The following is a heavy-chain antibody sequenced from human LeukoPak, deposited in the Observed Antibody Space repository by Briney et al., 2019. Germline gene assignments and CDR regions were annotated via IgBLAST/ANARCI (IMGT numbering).Heavy chain of an antibody. CDR1: GGSFSNYY. CDR2: IYSSGST. D-gene: IGHD6-13*01. V-gene: IGHV4-59*01. CDR3: ARVSAAGGTRLFDY. Sequence: SETLSLTCTVSGGSFSNYYWNWIRQPPGKGLEWIGFIYSSGSTNYNPSLKSRVTISLDTSKNQSSLKLEYVTTTDSAVYYCARVSAAGGTRLFDYWGQGTLDTVSS. J-gene: IGHJ4*02.